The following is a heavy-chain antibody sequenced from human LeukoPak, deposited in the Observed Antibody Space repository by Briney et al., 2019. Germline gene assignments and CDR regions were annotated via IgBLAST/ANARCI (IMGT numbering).Heavy chain of an antibody. Sequence: PGRSLRLSCAASGFTFSSYGMHWVRQAPGKGLEWVSVIYSGGSTYYADSVKGRFTISRDNSKNTLYLQMNSLRAEDTAVYYCARDLRVGATTSRYYGMDVWGQGTTVTVSS. CDR2: IYSGGST. CDR1: GFTFSSYG. J-gene: IGHJ6*02. D-gene: IGHD1-26*01. CDR3: ARDLRVGATTSRYYGMDV. V-gene: IGHV3-53*01.